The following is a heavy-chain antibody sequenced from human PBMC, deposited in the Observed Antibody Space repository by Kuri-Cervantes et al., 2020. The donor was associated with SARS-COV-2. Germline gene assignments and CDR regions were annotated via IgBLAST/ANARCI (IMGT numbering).Heavy chain of an antibody. CDR2: ISGSGGST. CDR3: AKDLQWELSSWYYFDY. D-gene: IGHD1-26*01. CDR1: GFTFSSYA. J-gene: IGHJ4*02. Sequence: GESLKISCAASGFTFSSYAMSWVRQAPGKGLEWVSAISGSGGSTYCADSVKVRFTISRDNSKNTLYLQMNSLRAEDTAVYYCAKDLQWELSSWYYFDYWGQGTLVTVSS. V-gene: IGHV3-23*01.